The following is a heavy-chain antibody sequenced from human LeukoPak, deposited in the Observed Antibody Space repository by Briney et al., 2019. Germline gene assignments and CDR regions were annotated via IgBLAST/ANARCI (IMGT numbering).Heavy chain of an antibody. D-gene: IGHD5-12*01. CDR2: ISCNGGSI. CDR1: GFTFVNYD. V-gene: IGHV3-9*01. J-gene: IGHJ4*02. CDR3: AKDRYSGYMYYFDY. Sequence: GGSLRLSCAASGFTFVNYDMHWVRQAPGKGLEWVSGISCNGGSIGYADSVKGRFTISRDNAKNSLYLQMNSLRAEDTAIYYCAKDRYSGYMYYFDYGGQGTLVTVPS.